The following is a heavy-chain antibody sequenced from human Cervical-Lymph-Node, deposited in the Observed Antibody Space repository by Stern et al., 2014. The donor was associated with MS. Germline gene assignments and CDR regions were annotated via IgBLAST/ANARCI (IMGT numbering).Heavy chain of an antibody. D-gene: IGHD4-23*01. Sequence: VQLVQSGGGLVQPGGSLRLSWAGSGYSFRTDWMHWVRQVPGKGLVWVSRIDEDGYTTNYADSVKGRFTISRDNAKNTLYLQMNSLRVEDTAVYYCARDVGGRASYWGQGALVTVSS. CDR2: IDEDGYTT. V-gene: IGHV3-74*01. J-gene: IGHJ4*02. CDR1: GYSFRTDW. CDR3: ARDVGGRASY.